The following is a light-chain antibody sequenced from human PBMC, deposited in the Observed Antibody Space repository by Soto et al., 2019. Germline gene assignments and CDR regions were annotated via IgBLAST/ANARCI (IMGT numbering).Light chain of an antibody. CDR3: SSYTSSSTPYV. V-gene: IGLV2-14*01. Sequence: QSALAQPASVSGSPGQSITIPCTGTSSDVGGYNYVSWYQQHPGKAPKLMIYDVSNRPSGVSNRFSGSKSGNTASLTISGLQAEDEADYYCSSYTSSSTPYVFGTGTRSPS. CDR1: SSDVGGYNY. J-gene: IGLJ1*01. CDR2: DVS.